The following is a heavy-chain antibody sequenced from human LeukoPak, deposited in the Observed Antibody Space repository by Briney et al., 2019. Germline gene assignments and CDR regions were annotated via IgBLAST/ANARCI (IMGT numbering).Heavy chain of an antibody. J-gene: IGHJ4*02. CDR2: INDSGGNT. Sequence: PGGSLRLSCAASGFTFSSYAMSLVRQAPGKGLEWVSLINDSGGNTYYADSVKGRFTISRDNSKNTLFLQMSSLRAEDTAVYYCARVWRNGGNSGFIDYWGQGTLVTVSS. CDR1: GFTFSSYA. V-gene: IGHV3-23*01. CDR3: ARVWRNGGNSGFIDY. D-gene: IGHD4-23*01.